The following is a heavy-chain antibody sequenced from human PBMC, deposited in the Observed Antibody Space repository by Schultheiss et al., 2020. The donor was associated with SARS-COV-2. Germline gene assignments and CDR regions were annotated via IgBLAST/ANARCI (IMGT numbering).Heavy chain of an antibody. CDR1: GFTFSSYS. V-gene: IGHV3-21*01. CDR3: ARDYSGYERLFHYYYGMDV. Sequence: GGSLRLSCAASGFTFSSYSMNLVRQAPGKGLEWVSSISSSSSYIYYADSVKGRFTISRDNAKNSLYLQMNSLRAEDTAVYYCARDYSGYERLFHYYYGMDVWGQGTTVTVSS. CDR2: ISSSSSYI. D-gene: IGHD5-12*01. J-gene: IGHJ6*02.